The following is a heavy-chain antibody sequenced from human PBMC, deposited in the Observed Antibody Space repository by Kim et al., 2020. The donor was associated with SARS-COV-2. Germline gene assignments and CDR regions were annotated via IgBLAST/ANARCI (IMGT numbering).Heavy chain of an antibody. V-gene: IGHV3-23*01. CDR3: ARGSRYWYYGVDV. CDR2: ISGSGDST. Sequence: GGSLRLSCAASGFTFSSYSMTWVRQAPGKGLEWVSSISGSGDSTNYADSVKGRFIISRDNSKNTLYLQMNSLRAEDTAVFYCARGSRYWYYGVDVWGQGTPVTVSS. CDR1: GFTFSSYS. J-gene: IGHJ6*02. D-gene: IGHD2-15*01.